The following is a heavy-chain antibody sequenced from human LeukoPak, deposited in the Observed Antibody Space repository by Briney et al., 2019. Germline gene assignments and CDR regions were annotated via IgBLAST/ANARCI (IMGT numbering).Heavy chain of an antibody. Sequence: GGSLRLSCAASGFTFTSFAMTWVRQAPGKGLEWVSSISNSGVSTYHADSVKGRFTISRDNSKNTLYLQMNSLRAEDTAVYYCAVNWNVDHWGQGTLVTVSS. CDR3: AVNWNVDH. CDR2: ISNSGVST. CDR1: GFTFTSFA. J-gene: IGHJ4*02. V-gene: IGHV3-23*01. D-gene: IGHD1-1*01.